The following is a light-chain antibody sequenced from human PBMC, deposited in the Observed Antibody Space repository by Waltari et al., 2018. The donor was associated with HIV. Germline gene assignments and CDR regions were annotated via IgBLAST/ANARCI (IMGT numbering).Light chain of an antibody. CDR3: QQYNSDFYT. CDR2: KAS. Sequence: IQMTQSPSILSASVGDRITITCRASQNVDSWLAWYQQRPGRAPKLLIYKASTLEHGVPARFTGSGSGTNFTLTINSLHPYDFATYYCQQYNSDFYTFGLGTRLDLK. CDR1: QNVDSW. J-gene: IGKJ2*01. V-gene: IGKV1-5*03.